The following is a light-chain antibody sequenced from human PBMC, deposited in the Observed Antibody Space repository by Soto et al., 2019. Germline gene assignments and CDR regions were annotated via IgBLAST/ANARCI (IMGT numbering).Light chain of an antibody. CDR3: QQYGSSPYT. CDR1: QSVSRSY. V-gene: IGKV3-20*01. CDR2: GAS. Sequence: EIVLTQSPGTLSWSPGERATLSCRASQSVSRSYLAWYQQKPGQAPRLLIYGASSRATGIPDRFSGSGSGTDFTLTISRLEPEDFAVYYCQQYGSSPYTFGQGTKLEIK. J-gene: IGKJ2*01.